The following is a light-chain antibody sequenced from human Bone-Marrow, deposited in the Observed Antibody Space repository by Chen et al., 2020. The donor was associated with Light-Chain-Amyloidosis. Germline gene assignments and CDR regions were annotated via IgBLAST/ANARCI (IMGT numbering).Light chain of an antibody. J-gene: IGLJ3*02. CDR3: QVWDRSSDRPV. V-gene: IGLV3-21*02. Sequence: SYVLTQPSSVSVAPGQTATIACGGNNIGSTSVYWYQQTPGQAPLLVVYDDSDRPSGIPERLSGSKSGNTATLTISRVDAGDEADYYFQVWDRSSDRPVFGGGTKLTVL. CDR1: NIGSTS. CDR2: DDS.